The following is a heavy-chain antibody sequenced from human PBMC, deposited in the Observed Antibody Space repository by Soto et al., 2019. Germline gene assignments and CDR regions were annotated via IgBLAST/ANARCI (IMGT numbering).Heavy chain of an antibody. CDR1: GGSIDSYY. CDR3: ARSGGSYFSFDY. Sequence: PSETLSLTCTVSGGSIDSYYGSWIRQPPGKGLEWIGNIYDSGSTNYNPSLRSRVAISVDTSKNQFSLKLSSVTAADTAVYYCARSGGSYFSFDYWGQGTRVTVSS. D-gene: IGHD1-26*01. V-gene: IGHV4-59*08. J-gene: IGHJ4*02. CDR2: IYDSGST.